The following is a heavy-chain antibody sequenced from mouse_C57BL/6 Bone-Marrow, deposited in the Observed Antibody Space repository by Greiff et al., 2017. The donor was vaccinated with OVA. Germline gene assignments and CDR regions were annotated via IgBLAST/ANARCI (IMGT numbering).Heavy chain of an antibody. CDR2: ISPGSGST. CDR1: GYTFTSYW. CDR3: AGYGTGGYWYFDV. Sequence: QVQLQQPGAELVKPGASVKMSCKASGYTFTSYWITWVKPRPGQGLEWIGDISPGSGSTTYNEKFKSKATLTVDTSSSTAYMQLSSLTSEDSAVEDCAGYGTGGYWYFDVWGTGTTVTVAS. V-gene: IGHV1-55*01. D-gene: IGHD2-1*01. J-gene: IGHJ1*03.